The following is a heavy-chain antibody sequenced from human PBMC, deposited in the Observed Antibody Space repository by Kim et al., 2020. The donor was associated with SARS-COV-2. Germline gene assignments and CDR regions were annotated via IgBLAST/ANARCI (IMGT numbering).Heavy chain of an antibody. D-gene: IGHD5-12*01. V-gene: IGHV3-33*01. J-gene: IGHJ6*02. CDR3: ARGPTRRWGMDV. CDR1: GFTFSSYG. Sequence: GGSLRLSCAASGFTFSSYGMHWVRQAPGKGLEWVAVIWYDGSNKYYADSVKGRFTISRDNSKNTLYLQMNSLRAEDTAVYYCARGPTRRWGMDVWGQGTTVTVSS. CDR2: IWYDGSNK.